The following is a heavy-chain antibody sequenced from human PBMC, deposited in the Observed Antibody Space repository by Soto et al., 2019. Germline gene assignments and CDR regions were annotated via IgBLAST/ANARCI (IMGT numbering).Heavy chain of an antibody. CDR3: ARNPQAAGNYYYYYMDV. Sequence: SAKVCWKASGDTFASYDSKWVRHATGQGLEWMGWMNPNIGNTGYAQKFQGRVNMTRNTSISTAYMELSSLRSEDTAVYYCARNPQAAGNYYYYYMDVWGKGTTVTVSS. V-gene: IGHV1-8*01. CDR1: GDTFASYD. D-gene: IGHD6-13*01. J-gene: IGHJ6*03. CDR2: MNPNIGNT.